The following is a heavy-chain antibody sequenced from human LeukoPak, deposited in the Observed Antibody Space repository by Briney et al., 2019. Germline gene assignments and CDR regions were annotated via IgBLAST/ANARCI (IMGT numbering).Heavy chain of an antibody. CDR1: GFTFSSYW. J-gene: IGHJ4*02. D-gene: IGHD3-3*01. Sequence: GSLRLSCAASGFTFSSYWMSWVRQAPGKGLEWVSYISSSSSTIYYADSVKGRFTISRDNAKNSVYLQMNSLRAEDSAVYYCARGVQEGFLEWVGDYWGQGTLVTVSS. V-gene: IGHV3-48*01. CDR3: ARGVQEGFLEWVGDY. CDR2: ISSSSSTI.